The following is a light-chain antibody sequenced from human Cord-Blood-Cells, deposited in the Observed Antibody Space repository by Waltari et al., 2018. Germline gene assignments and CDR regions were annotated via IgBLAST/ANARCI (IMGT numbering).Light chain of an antibody. CDR2: AAS. CDR3: QQANSFPLT. Sequence: DIQMTQSPSSVSASVGDRFTITCRASQGIYSWLAWYQQKPGKAPKLLIYAASSLQSGVPSRFSRSGSGTDFTLTISSLQPEDFATYYCQQANSFPLTFGGGTKVEIK. V-gene: IGKV1-12*01. CDR1: QGIYSW. J-gene: IGKJ4*01.